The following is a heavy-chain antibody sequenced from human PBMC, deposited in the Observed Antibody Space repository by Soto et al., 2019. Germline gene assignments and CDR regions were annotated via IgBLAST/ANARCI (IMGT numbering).Heavy chain of an antibody. CDR2: ISYDGSNK. V-gene: IGHV3-30*18. J-gene: IGHJ4*02. CDR1: GFTFSSYG. D-gene: IGHD5-12*01. Sequence: GGSLRLSCAASGFTFSSYGMHWVRQAPGKGLEWVAVISYDGSNKYYADSVKGRFTISRDNSKNTLYLQMNSLRAEDTSVYYCAKDLGGRWLQFLFDYWGQGTLVTVSS. CDR3: AKDLGGRWLQFLFDY.